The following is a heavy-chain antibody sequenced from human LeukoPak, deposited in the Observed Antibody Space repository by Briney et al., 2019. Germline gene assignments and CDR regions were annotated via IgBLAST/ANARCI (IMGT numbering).Heavy chain of an antibody. Sequence: GGSLRLSCAASGFTFSSYSFNWVRQVPGKGLEWVSSITTTFYTYYTDSVKGRFTISRDNAKNSLYLQMISLRAEDTAVYYCVRVVTTSSGWYHFDNWGQGTLVTVSS. D-gene: IGHD6-13*01. CDR2: ITTTFYT. CDR1: GFTFSSYS. CDR3: VRVVTTSSGWYHFDN. J-gene: IGHJ4*02. V-gene: IGHV3-21*01.